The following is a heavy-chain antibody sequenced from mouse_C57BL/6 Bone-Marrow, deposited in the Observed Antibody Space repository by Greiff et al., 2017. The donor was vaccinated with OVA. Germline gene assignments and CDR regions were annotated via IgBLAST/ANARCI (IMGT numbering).Heavy chain of an antibody. Sequence: VQLQQSGAELVRPGTSVKMSCKASGYTFTNYWIGWAKQRPGHGLEWIGDIYPGGGYTNYNEKFKGKATLTADKSSSTAYMQFSSLTSEDSAIYYCARGSLPWYFDVWGTGTTVTVSS. CDR2: IYPGGGYT. CDR1: GYTFTNYW. J-gene: IGHJ1*03. D-gene: IGHD2-1*01. CDR3: ARGSLPWYFDV. V-gene: IGHV1-63*01.